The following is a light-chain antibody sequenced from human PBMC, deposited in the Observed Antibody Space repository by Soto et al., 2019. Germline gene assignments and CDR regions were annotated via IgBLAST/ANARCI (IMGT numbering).Light chain of an antibody. CDR1: QSVSSD. Sequence: EIAMTQSPATLSVSPGERATLSCRASQSVSSDLAWYQQKPGQAPSLLIYAASSRATGIPDRFSGSGSGTDFTLTIDGLEPEDFVVYYCQQYGYSPITFGQGTRLEIK. J-gene: IGKJ5*01. CDR2: AAS. V-gene: IGKV3-20*01. CDR3: QQYGYSPIT.